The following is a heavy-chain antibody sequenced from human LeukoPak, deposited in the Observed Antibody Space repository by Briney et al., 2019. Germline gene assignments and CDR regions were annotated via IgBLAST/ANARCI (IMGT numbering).Heavy chain of an antibody. J-gene: IGHJ6*03. CDR1: GGTFSSYA. CDR3: ARSEELEPQNIYYYYYMDV. Sequence: SVKVSCKAPGGTFSSYAISWVRQAPGQGLEWMGRIIPIFGTANYAQKFQGRVTITTDESTSTAYMELSSLRSEDTAVYYCARSEELEPQNIYYYYYMDVWGKGTTVTVSS. D-gene: IGHD1-1*01. CDR2: IIPIFGTA. V-gene: IGHV1-69*05.